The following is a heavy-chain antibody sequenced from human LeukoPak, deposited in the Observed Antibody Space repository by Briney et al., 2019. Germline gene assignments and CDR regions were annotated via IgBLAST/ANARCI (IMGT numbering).Heavy chain of an antibody. V-gene: IGHV4-59*12. CDR1: GGSISSYY. Sequence: SETLSLTCTVSGGSISSYYWSWIRQPPGKGLEWIGYIYYSGSTNYKPSLKSRVTISVDASKNQFSLKLSSVTAADTAVYYCARDGYNYDYFDYWGQGTLVTVSS. CDR2: IYYSGST. J-gene: IGHJ4*02. D-gene: IGHD5-24*01. CDR3: ARDGYNYDYFDY.